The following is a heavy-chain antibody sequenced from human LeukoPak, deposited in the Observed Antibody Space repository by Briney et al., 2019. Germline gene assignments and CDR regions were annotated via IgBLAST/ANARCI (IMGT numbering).Heavy chain of an antibody. V-gene: IGHV4-39*01. CDR2: LYYSAHT. J-gene: IGHJ4*02. Sequence: PSETLSLTCTVSGGSISSSSYYWGWLRQPPGKGLEWIGSLYYSAHTYYNPSLKSRVTISIDTSKNQFSLRLTSVTAADTAVYYCASQYCSSSSCYAGEHDYWGQGTLVTVSS. D-gene: IGHD2-2*01. CDR1: GGSISSSSYY. CDR3: ASQYCSSSSCYAGEHDY.